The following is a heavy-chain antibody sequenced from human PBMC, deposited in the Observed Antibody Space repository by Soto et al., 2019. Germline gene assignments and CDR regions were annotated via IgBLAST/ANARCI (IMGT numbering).Heavy chain of an antibody. D-gene: IGHD2-21*01. Sequence: QLQLQESGPGLVKPSETLSLTCTVSGGSISSSSYYWGWIRQPPGKGLEWIGSIYYSGSTYYNPSLKSRVTISVDTSKNQFSLKLSSVTAADTAVYYCARGIVVVMGYSDYWGQGTLVTVSS. CDR1: GGSISSSSYY. CDR3: ARGIVVVMGYSDY. V-gene: IGHV4-39*01. J-gene: IGHJ4*02. CDR2: IYYSGST.